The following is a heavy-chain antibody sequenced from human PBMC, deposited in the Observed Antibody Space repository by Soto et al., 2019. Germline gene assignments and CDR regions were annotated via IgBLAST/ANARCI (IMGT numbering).Heavy chain of an antibody. Sequence: XETLSLHGTVSGGSISSYYWSWIRQPAGKGLEWIGRIYTSGSTNYNPSLKSRVTMSVDTSKNQFSLKLSSVTAADTAVYYCERVLLYKWFDSWAQGTLVTVPS. CDR1: GGSISSYY. V-gene: IGHV4-4*07. D-gene: IGHD3-10*01. J-gene: IGHJ5*01. CDR3: ERVLLYKWFDS. CDR2: IYTSGST.